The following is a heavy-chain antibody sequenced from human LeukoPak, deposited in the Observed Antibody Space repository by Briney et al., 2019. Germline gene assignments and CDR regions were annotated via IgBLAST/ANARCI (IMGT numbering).Heavy chain of an antibody. CDR2: ISSSSSYT. CDR3: ARLYDSSGYHPFDY. Sequence: GGSLRLSCAASAFTFSDYYMSWIRQAPGKGLEWVSYISSSSSYTNYADSVKGRFTISRDNAKNSLYLQMNSLRAEDTAVYYCARLYDSSGYHPFDYWGQGTLVTVSS. J-gene: IGHJ4*02. CDR1: AFTFSDYY. V-gene: IGHV3-11*03. D-gene: IGHD3-22*01.